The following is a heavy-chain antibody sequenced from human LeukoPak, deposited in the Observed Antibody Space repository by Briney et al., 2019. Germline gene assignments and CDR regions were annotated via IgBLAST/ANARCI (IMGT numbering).Heavy chain of an antibody. D-gene: IGHD6-13*01. CDR3: ARERRSRGSSSWYVGYFQH. CDR2: ISAYNGNT. J-gene: IGHJ1*01. Sequence: ASVKVSCKASGYTFTSYGISWVRQAPGQGLEWMGWISAYNGNTNYAQKFQGRVTITADKSTSTAYMELSSLRSEDTAVYYCARERRSRGSSSWYVGYFQHWGQGTLVTVSS. CDR1: GYTFTSYG. V-gene: IGHV1-18*01.